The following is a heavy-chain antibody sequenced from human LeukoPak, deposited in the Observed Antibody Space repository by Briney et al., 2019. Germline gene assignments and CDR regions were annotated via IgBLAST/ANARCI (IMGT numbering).Heavy chain of an antibody. CDR1: GFTFDDYA. V-gene: IGHV3-9*01. CDR2: ISWNSGSI. CDR3: AKDYGSGSYYRSEYFQH. J-gene: IGHJ1*01. Sequence: GRSLRLSCAASGFTFDDYAMPWVRQAPGKGLEWVSGISWNSGSIGYADSVKGRFTISRDNAKNSLYLQMNSLRAEDTALYYCAKDYGSGSYYRSEYFQHWGQGTLVTVSS. D-gene: IGHD3-10*01.